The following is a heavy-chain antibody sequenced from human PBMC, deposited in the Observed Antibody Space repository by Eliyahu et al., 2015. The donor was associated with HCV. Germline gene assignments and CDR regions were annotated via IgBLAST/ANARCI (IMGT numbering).Heavy chain of an antibody. CDR2: INANSGAT. Sequence: QVQLVQSGAEVKEPGAXVKVSCKXSGYSXTGYXIHXVRXAPGQGLEWMGWINANSGATKYAQNFQGRVTMTRDTSITTAYMDLSSLRSDDTAVYYCARVPPFSTKSYCFDYWGQGTLVTVSS. V-gene: IGHV1-2*02. D-gene: IGHD6-13*01. J-gene: IGHJ4*02. CDR1: GYSXTGYX. CDR3: ARVPPFSTKSYCFDY.